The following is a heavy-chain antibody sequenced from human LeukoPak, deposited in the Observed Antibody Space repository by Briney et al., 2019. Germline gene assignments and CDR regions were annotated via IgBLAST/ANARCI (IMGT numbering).Heavy chain of an antibody. CDR3: AKDRLHPSAEPTNFDS. CDR1: GFTFSSYA. Sequence: GGSLRLSCAASGFTFSSYAMSWVRQAPGKGLEWVSAISGSGGSTYYADSVKGRFTISRDNSKDTLYLQMNSLRAEDTAVYYCAKDRLHPSAEPTNFDSWGQGTLVTVSS. D-gene: IGHD2-21*02. J-gene: IGHJ4*02. CDR2: ISGSGGST. V-gene: IGHV3-23*01.